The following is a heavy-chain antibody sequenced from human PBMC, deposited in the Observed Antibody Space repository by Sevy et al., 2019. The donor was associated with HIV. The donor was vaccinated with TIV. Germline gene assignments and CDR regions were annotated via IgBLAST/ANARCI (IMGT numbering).Heavy chain of an antibody. CDR2: INSDGSST. CDR3: ARPYCSGGSCYSAFDY. V-gene: IGHV3-74*01. D-gene: IGHD2-15*01. Sequence: GGSLRLSCAASGFTFSSYWMHWVRQAPGKGLVWVSRINSDGSSTSYADSVKGRFTISRDNAKNTLYLQTNSLRAEDTAVYYWARPYCSGGSCYSAFDYWGQGILVTVSS. CDR1: GFTFSSYW. J-gene: IGHJ4*02.